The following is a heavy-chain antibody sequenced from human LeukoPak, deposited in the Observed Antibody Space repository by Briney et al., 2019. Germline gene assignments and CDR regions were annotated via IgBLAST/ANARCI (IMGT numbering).Heavy chain of an antibody. Sequence: SETLSLTCTVSGGSLSSYYWTWIRQPPGKGPEWIGYVDHTGSTKFNPSLNGRVSISRDTSKNFFSLRLRSVTAADTAVYFCARGRVSSSTWYSTYYYFFYMDFWGKGTTVTVSS. J-gene: IGHJ6*03. V-gene: IGHV4-59*01. D-gene: IGHD4-11*01. CDR3: ARGRVSSSTWYSTYYYFFYMDF. CDR1: GGSLSSYY. CDR2: VDHTGST.